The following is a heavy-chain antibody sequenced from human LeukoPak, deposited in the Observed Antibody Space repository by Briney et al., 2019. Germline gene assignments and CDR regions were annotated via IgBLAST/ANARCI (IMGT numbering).Heavy chain of an antibody. Sequence: ASVKVSCKASGYTFTSYYMHWVRQAPGQGLEWMGMINPSVGSTSCAQKFQGRVTITRDTSTSTVYMELSSLRSADTAVYYCPRGYDYSKGGDAFDIWGQGGMGSVSS. CDR3: PRGYDYSKGGDAFDI. D-gene: IGHD4-11*01. CDR1: GYTFTSYY. CDR2: INPSVGST. V-gene: IGHV1-46*01. J-gene: IGHJ3*02.